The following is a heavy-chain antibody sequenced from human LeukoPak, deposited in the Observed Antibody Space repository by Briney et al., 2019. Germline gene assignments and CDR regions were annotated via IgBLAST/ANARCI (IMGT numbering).Heavy chain of an antibody. Sequence: ASVKVSCKASGYTFTGYYMHWVRQAPGQGLEWMGRINPNSGGTNYAQKFQGRVTMTRDTSISTAYMELSRLRSDDTAVYYCARDFVGSWYFGRFDPWGQGTLVTVSS. J-gene: IGHJ5*02. V-gene: IGHV1-2*06. D-gene: IGHD6-13*01. CDR2: INPNSGGT. CDR1: GYTFTGYY. CDR3: ARDFVGSWYFGRFDP.